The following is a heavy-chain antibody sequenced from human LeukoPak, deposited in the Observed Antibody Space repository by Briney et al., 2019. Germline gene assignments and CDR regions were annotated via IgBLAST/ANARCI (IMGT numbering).Heavy chain of an antibody. Sequence: QPGRSLRLSCAASGFTLSNYAMHWVRQAPGKGLEWVAVISYDGSNKYYADSVKGRFTISRDNSKNTLYLQMNSLRAEDTAVYYCARAKDGTNILDYWGQGTLVTVSS. J-gene: IGHJ4*02. D-gene: IGHD5-24*01. CDR2: ISYDGSNK. CDR3: ARAKDGTNILDY. CDR1: GFTLSNYA. V-gene: IGHV3-30-3*01.